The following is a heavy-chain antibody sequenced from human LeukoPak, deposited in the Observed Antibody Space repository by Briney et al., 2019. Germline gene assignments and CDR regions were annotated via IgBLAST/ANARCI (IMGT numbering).Heavy chain of an antibody. CDR3: ARGKGSGHKENWFDP. CDR1: GYTFTSYD. CDR2: MNPNSGNT. V-gene: IGHV1-8*02. Sequence: ASVKVSCKASGYTFTSYDINWVRQATGQGLEWMGWMNPNSGNTGYTQKFQGRVTMTRNTSISTAYMELSSLRSEDTAVYYCARGKGSGHKENWFDPWGQGTLVTVSS. J-gene: IGHJ5*02. D-gene: IGHD6-19*01.